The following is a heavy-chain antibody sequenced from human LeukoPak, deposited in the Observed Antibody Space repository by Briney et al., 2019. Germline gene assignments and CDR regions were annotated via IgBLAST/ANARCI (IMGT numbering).Heavy chain of an antibody. Sequence: GGSLRLSCAASGFTFDDYGMSWVRQAQGKGMEWVSGINWNGGSTGYADSVKGRFTISRDNTKNSVFLQMNSLRAEDTALYYCATDQGGYSAFGPFDYWGQGALVTVSS. J-gene: IGHJ4*02. V-gene: IGHV3-20*04. CDR3: ATDQGGYSAFGPFDY. D-gene: IGHD5-12*01. CDR1: GFTFDDYG. CDR2: INWNGGST.